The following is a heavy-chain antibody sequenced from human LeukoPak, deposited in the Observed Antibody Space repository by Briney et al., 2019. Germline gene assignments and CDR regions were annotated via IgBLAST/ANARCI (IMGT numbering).Heavy chain of an antibody. J-gene: IGHJ4*02. V-gene: IGHV4-59*01. D-gene: IGHD5-18*01. CDR3: ARDLRGYSCGSDDFDY. CDR1: GGSISSYY. CDR2: IYYSGST. Sequence: PSETLSLTCTVSGGSISSYYWSWLLQPPGEGLEWLGYIYYSGSTNYNPSLKSRATISVDTSKNQFSLKLSSVTAADTAVYYCARDLRGYSCGSDDFDYWGQGTLVTVSS.